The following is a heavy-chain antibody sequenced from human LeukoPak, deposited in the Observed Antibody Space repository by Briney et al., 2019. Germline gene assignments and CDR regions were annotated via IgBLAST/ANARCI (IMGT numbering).Heavy chain of an antibody. CDR3: ARVRGSAVAAYDAFDI. D-gene: IGHD6-19*01. V-gene: IGHV3-21*01. Sequence: KSGGSLRLSCAASGFTFSSYSMNWVRQAPGKGLEWVSSISSSSSYIYYADSVKGRFTISRDNAKNSLYLQMNSLRAEDTAVYYCARVRGSAVAAYDAFDIWGQGTMVTVSS. J-gene: IGHJ3*02. CDR1: GFTFSSYS. CDR2: ISSSSSYI.